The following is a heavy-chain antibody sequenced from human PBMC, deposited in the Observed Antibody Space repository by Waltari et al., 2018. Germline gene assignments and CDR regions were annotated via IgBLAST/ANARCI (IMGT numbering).Heavy chain of an antibody. V-gene: IGHV4-59*01. CDR1: GGASSNYY. CDR3: VRSYSVTTSPIAGY. Sequence: QVQLQESGPGLVKPSETLSLSCAVFGGASSNYYWSWIRQPQGKGLEWIGYSGNKYNPSPKSRVTISLDTSNNQVSLKGNSVTAADTAIYYCVRSYSVTTSPIAGYWGQGTLVTVSS. D-gene: IGHD4-17*01. J-gene: IGHJ4*02. CDR2: YSGN.